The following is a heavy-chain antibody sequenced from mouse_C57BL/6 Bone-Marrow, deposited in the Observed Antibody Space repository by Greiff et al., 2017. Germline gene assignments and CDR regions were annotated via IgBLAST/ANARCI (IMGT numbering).Heavy chain of an antibody. Sequence: VQLQQPGAELVMPGASVKLSCKASGYTFTSYWMHWVKQRPGQGLEWIGEIDPSDSYTNYNQKFKGKSTLPVDKSSSTAYMQLSSLTSEDSAVYYCARGGDYYAMDYWGQGTSVTVSS. CDR3: ARGGDYYAMDY. V-gene: IGHV1-69*01. J-gene: IGHJ4*01. CDR1: GYTFTSYW. CDR2: IDPSDSYT.